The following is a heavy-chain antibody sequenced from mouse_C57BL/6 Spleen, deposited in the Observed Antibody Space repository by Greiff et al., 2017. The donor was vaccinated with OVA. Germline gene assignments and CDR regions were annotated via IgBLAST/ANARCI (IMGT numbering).Heavy chain of an antibody. V-gene: IGHV3-6*01. CDR3: ASHYGSSSYAMDY. CDR1: GYSITSGYY. CDR2: ISYDGSN. D-gene: IGHD1-1*01. Sequence: EVKLEESGPGLVKPSQSLSLTCSVTGYSITSGYYWNWIRQFPGNKLEWMGYISYDGSNNYNPSLKNRISITRDTSKNQFFLKLNSVTTEDTATYYCASHYGSSSYAMDYWGQGTSVTVSS. J-gene: IGHJ4*01.